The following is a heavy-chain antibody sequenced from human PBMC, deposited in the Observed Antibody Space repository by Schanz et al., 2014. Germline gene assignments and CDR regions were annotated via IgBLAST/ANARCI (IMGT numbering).Heavy chain of an antibody. CDR1: GFTFSTYA. CDR2: INGNGGIT. V-gene: IGHV3-23*01. D-gene: IGHD1-1*01. Sequence: EVPLLESGGALVQPGGSLRLSCSASGFTFSTYAMSWVRQAPGKGLEWVSAINGNGGITYYADPVKGRFTISRDNSKNALYLLMKSLRGEDTAVYYCVKYPDKYNWNAVEGIDVWGPGTTVTVSS. CDR3: VKYPDKYNWNAVEGIDV. J-gene: IGHJ6*01.